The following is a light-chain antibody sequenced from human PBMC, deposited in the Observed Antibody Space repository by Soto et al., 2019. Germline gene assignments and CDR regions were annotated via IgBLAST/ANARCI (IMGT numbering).Light chain of an antibody. CDR1: QSVSSSY. J-gene: IGKJ4*01. CDR2: GAS. CDR3: QQYGSSPLT. Sequence: EIVLTQSPGTLSLSPGERATLSCRASQSVSSSYLAWYQQKPGQAPRLLIYGASSRATGIPDRFSGSGSGTDFTLTISRLEPEDCAVYYCQQYGSSPLTFGGATKVDIK. V-gene: IGKV3-20*01.